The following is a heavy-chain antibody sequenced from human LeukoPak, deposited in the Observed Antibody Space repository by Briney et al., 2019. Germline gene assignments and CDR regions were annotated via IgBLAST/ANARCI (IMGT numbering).Heavy chain of an antibody. CDR2: INTNTGSP. Sequence: ASVTVSCTASGYTFTSYGISWVRQAPGQGLEWMGWINTNTGSPTYAQGLTGRFVFSLDTSVSTAFLQINSLKAEDTALYYCVRGIDTTGYLNYWGQGTLVTVSS. J-gene: IGHJ4*02. CDR3: VRGIDTTGYLNY. V-gene: IGHV7-4-1*02. D-gene: IGHD3-22*01. CDR1: GYTFTSYG.